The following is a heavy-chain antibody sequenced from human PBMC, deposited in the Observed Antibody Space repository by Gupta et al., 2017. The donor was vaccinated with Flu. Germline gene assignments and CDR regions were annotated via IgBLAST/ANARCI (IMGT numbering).Heavy chain of an antibody. J-gene: IGHJ6*02. CDR3: ARVGLRFLEWLYMAGMDV. CDR1: GYTFTSYD. V-gene: IGHV1-8*01. CDR2: MNPNSGNT. Sequence: QVQLVQSGAEVKKPGASVKVSCKASGYTFTSYDINWVRQATGQGLEWMGWMNPNSGNTGYAQKFQGRVTMTRNTSISTAYMELSSLRSEDTAVYYCARVGLRFLEWLYMAGMDVWGQGTTVTVSS. D-gene: IGHD3-3*01.